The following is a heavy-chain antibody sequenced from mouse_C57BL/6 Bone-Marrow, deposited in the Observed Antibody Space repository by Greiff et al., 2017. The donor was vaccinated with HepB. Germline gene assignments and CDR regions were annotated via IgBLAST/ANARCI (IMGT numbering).Heavy chain of an antibody. V-gene: IGHV14-4*01. CDR2: IDPENGDT. Sequence: EVQLQQSGAELVRPGASVKLSCTASGFNIKDDYMHWVKQRPEQGLEWIGWIDPENGDTEYASKFQGKATITADTSSNPAYLQLSSLTSEDTAVYYCTPYGNYVRFAYWGHGTLVTVSA. D-gene: IGHD2-1*01. CDR3: TPYGNYVRFAY. J-gene: IGHJ3*01. CDR1: GFNIKDDY.